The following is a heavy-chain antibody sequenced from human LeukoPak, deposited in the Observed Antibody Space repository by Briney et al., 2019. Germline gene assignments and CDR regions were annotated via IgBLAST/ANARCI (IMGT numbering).Heavy chain of an antibody. Sequence: PGGSLRLSCAASGFTFRSYVMNWVRQAPGKGLEWVSFISSGGSTIYYADSVKGRFTISSDNSKNPLYLQMNSLRAEATAVYYFATYYASAGFDFDYWGQGTLVTVSS. CDR2: ISSGGSTI. CDR3: ATYYASAGFDFDY. J-gene: IGHJ4*02. CDR1: GFTFRSYV. V-gene: IGHV3-48*04. D-gene: IGHD3-22*01.